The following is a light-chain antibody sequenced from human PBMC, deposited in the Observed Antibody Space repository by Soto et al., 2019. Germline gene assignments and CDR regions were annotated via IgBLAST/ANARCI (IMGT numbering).Light chain of an antibody. V-gene: IGKV1-5*03. CDR2: KAS. Sequence: DIPMTQSPSTLSASVGDRVTITCRASQSISNWLVWYQQKPGKAPKLLIFKASTLESGVPSRFSGSGSGTEFTLNISSLQPDDFATYHCQQYDTYPRTFGQGTKVDIK. CDR1: QSISNW. CDR3: QQYDTYPRT. J-gene: IGKJ1*01.